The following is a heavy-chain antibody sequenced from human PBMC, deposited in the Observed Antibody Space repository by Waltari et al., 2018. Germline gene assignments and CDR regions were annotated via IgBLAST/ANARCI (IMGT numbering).Heavy chain of an antibody. J-gene: IGHJ3*02. CDR2: IYYTGLT. Sequence: QLQLQESGPRLVKPSETLSLTCTVSTGSISTSNFYWGWIRQPPGKGLEWIGSIYYTGLTDTNPSLKSRVTVSVDTSENQFSLNLSSVTAADSAVYYCARVLNSADAFDMWGQGTMVTVSS. CDR1: TGSISTSNFY. D-gene: IGHD1-1*01. CDR3: ARVLNSADAFDM. V-gene: IGHV4-39*07.